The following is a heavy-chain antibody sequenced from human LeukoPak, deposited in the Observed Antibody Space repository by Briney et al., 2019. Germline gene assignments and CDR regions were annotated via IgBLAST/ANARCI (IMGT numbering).Heavy chain of an antibody. J-gene: IGHJ5*02. CDR3: AREVYGIVGALSYNWFDP. Sequence: KPSETLSLTCTVSGGSISSYYWSWIRQPPGKGLEWLGYIYYSGSTNYNPSLKSRVTISVDTSKNQFSLKLSSVTAADTAVYYCAREVYGIVGALSYNWFDPWGQGTLVTVSS. V-gene: IGHV4-59*01. D-gene: IGHD1-26*01. CDR1: GGSISSYY. CDR2: IYYSGST.